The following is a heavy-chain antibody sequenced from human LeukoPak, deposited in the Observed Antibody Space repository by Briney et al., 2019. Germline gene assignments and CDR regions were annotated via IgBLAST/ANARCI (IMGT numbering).Heavy chain of an antibody. V-gene: IGHV4-39*01. J-gene: IGHJ4*02. D-gene: IGHD2-2*01. Sequence: KPSETLSLTCTVSGGSISSSSYYWGWIRRPPGKGLEWIGRIYYSGSTYYNPSLKSRVTISVDTSKNQFSLKLSSVTAADTAVYYCARQLGYCSSTSCYADKVDYWGQGTLVTVSS. CDR2: IYYSGST. CDR3: ARQLGYCSSTSCYADKVDY. CDR1: GGSISSSSYY.